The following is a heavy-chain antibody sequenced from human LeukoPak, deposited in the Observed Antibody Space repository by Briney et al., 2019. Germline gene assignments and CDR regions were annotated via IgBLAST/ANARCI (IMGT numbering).Heavy chain of an antibody. CDR3: ARDPYYYGSGSNNWLDP. CDR2: ISQRGST. V-gene: IGHV3-23*01. J-gene: IGHJ5*02. Sequence: PGGSLRLSCAASGFTFSSYDMSRVRRAPGKGLEWVSTISQRGSTIDGDSVKGRFTISRDNSKTTLYLQMNSLRAEDTAVYYCARDPYYYGSGSNNWLDPWGQGTLVTVSS. CDR1: GFTFSSYD. D-gene: IGHD3-10*01.